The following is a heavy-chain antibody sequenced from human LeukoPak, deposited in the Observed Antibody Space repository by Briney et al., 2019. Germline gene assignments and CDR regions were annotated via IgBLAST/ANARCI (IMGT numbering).Heavy chain of an antibody. D-gene: IGHD2-15*01. CDR1: GFTFSSYA. J-gene: IGHJ4*02. Sequence: GGSLRLSCAASGFTFSSYAMSWVRQAPGKGLEWVSGIIDSGGSTYYADSVQGRFTISRDNSKSTLCLQMNSLRAEDTAVYYCAKQLGYCSDGSCYFPYWGQGTLVTVSS. CDR2: IIDSGGST. V-gene: IGHV3-23*01. CDR3: AKQLGYCSDGSCYFPY.